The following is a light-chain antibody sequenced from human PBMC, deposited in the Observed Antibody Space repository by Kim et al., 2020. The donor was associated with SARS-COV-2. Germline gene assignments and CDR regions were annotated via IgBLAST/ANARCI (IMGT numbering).Light chain of an antibody. CDR1: SGHSSYA. V-gene: IGLV4-69*01. J-gene: IGLJ2*01. Sequence: ASVTLTCTLSSGHSSYAIAWHQQQPQKGPRYLMILNNDGSHTKGDGIPDRFSASSSGAERFLTISSLQSEDEADYYCQTRGTGVLVFGGGTQLTVL. CDR3: QTRGTGVLV. CDR2: LNNDGSH.